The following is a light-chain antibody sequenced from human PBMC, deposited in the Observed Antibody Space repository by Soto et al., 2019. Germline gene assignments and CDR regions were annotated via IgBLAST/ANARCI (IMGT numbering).Light chain of an antibody. V-gene: IGKV4-1*01. J-gene: IGKJ1*01. CDR3: QQYYSTPRT. CDR2: WAS. Sequence: DIVMTQSPDSLAVSLGERSTINCKSSQSVLYSSNKKKHFAGYQQKPGQPQKLLIYWASTRESGVPDRFSGSGSGTDFTLTISSLQAEDVAVYYCQQYYSTPRTFGQGTKVDIK. CDR1: QSVLYSSNKKKH.